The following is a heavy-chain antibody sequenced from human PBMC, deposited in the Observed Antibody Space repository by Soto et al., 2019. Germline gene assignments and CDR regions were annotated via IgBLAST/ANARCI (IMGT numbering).Heavy chain of an antibody. D-gene: IGHD3-22*01. J-gene: IGHJ3*02. V-gene: IGHV4-39*01. CDR1: GGSISSSSYY. CDR2: IYYSGST. CDR3: ARGSNDYYDSSGYYSFAFDI. Sequence: QLQLQESGPGLVKPSETLSLTCTVSGGSISSSSYYWGWIRQPPGKGLEWIGSIYYSGSTYYNPYLKSRVTISVDTSKNQFSLKLSSVTAADPAVYYCARGSNDYYDSSGYYSFAFDIWGQGTMVTVSS.